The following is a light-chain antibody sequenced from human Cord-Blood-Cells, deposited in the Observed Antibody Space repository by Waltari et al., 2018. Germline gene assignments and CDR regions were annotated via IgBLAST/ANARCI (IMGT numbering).Light chain of an antibody. V-gene: IGKV1-39*01. CDR2: AAS. CDR1: QSISSY. CDR3: QQSYSTPLT. J-gene: IGKJ4*01. Sequence: DIQMTQSPSSLSASVGDRVTITCRASQSISSYLNWYQQKPGKAPKLLNYAASSLQSGVPSRFSVSGSVTDFTLTISSLQPEDFATYYCQQSYSTPLTFGGGTKVELK.